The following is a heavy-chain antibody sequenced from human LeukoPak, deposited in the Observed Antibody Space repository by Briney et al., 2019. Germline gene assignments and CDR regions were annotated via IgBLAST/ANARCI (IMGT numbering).Heavy chain of an antibody. D-gene: IGHD3-16*01. CDR3: ARGGVDY. Sequence: HAGGSLRLSCAASGFIFNKYWMHWVRQAPGKGLVWVSRINSDGHTTTYADSVKGRFTISRDNAKNTLYLQMNSLRAEDTAVYYCARGGVDYWGQGTLVTVSS. CDR1: GFIFNKYW. V-gene: IGHV3-74*01. CDR2: INSDGHTT. J-gene: IGHJ4*02.